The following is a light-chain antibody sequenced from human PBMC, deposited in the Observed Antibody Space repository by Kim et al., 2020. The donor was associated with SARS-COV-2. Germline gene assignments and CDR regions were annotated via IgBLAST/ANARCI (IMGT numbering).Light chain of an antibody. CDR2: VTSDGSH. CDR3: QTWGTGFVV. CDR1: SGHSSYA. Sequence: PVKLTCTLSSGHSSYAIAWLQQQPEQGPRYLMKVTSDGSHTRGDGIPDRFSGSSSGDARYLSISNLQSEDEADFYCQTWGTGFVVFGRGTKVTVL. V-gene: IGLV4-69*01. J-gene: IGLJ2*01.